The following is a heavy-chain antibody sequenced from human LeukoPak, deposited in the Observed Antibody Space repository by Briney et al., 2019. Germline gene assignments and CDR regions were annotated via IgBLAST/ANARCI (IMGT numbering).Heavy chain of an antibody. D-gene: IGHD4-17*01. V-gene: IGHV3-23*01. CDR2: ISANGDDT. J-gene: IGHJ4*02. Sequence: PGGSLRLSCAASGFWFSNYGMNWVRQAPGKGLEWVSVISANGDDTYYADSVKGRFSVSRDNSKNILYLQMNSLRAEDTAVYYCAKGHGFDYWGQGTLVTVSS. CDR1: GFWFSNYG. CDR3: AKGHGFDY.